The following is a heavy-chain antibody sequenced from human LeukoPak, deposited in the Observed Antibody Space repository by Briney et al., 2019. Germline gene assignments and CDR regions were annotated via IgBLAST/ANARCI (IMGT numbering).Heavy chain of an antibody. CDR3: ARAHQYGGRFLGDY. D-gene: IGHD3-3*01. V-gene: IGHV1-69*13. CDR2: IIPIFGTA. J-gene: IGHJ4*02. Sequence: ASVKVSCKASGGTFSSYAISWVRQAPGQGLEWMGGIIPIFGTANYAQKFQGRVTITADESTSTAYMELSSLRSEDTAVYYCARAHQYGGRFLGDYWGQGTLVTVSS. CDR1: GGTFSSYA.